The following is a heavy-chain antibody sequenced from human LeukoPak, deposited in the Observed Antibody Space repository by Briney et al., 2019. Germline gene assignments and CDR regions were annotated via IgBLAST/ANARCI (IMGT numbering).Heavy chain of an antibody. Sequence: GGSLRLSCVASGFTFSSYWMSWVRQAPGKGLEWVANIKQDGSEKYYVDSVKGRFTISRDNAKNSLFLQMNSLRAEDTAVYYCARSTDTYSNYGSRYFQHWGQGTLVTVSS. J-gene: IGHJ1*01. V-gene: IGHV3-7*01. CDR3: ARSTDTYSNYGSRYFQH. D-gene: IGHD4-11*01. CDR1: GFTFSSYW. CDR2: IKQDGSEK.